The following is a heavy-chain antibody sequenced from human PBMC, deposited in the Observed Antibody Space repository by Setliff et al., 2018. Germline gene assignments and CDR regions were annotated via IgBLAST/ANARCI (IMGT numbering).Heavy chain of an antibody. Sequence: KTSKTLSLTCTVSGGSISSYYWNWIRQPPGKGLEWIGYIYYSGSTNYNPSLKSRVTISVNTSKNQFSLKLSPVTAADTAVYYCARERGIAVAGSDYYGMDVWGQGTTVTVSS. CDR3: ARERGIAVAGSDYYGMDV. CDR1: GGSISSYY. V-gene: IGHV4-59*01. D-gene: IGHD6-19*01. J-gene: IGHJ6*02. CDR2: IYYSGST.